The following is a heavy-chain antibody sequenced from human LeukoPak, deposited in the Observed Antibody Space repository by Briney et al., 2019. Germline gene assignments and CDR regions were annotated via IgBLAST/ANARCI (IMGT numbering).Heavy chain of an antibody. Sequence: GGSLRLSCAASGFTFSSYSMNWVRQAPGKGLEWVSYISSSTIYYADSVKGRFTISRDNAKNSLYLQMNSLRAEDTAVYYCAELGITMIGGVWGKGTTVTISS. V-gene: IGHV3-48*04. CDR3: AELGITMIGGV. CDR2: ISSSTI. CDR1: GFTFSSYS. D-gene: IGHD3-10*02. J-gene: IGHJ6*04.